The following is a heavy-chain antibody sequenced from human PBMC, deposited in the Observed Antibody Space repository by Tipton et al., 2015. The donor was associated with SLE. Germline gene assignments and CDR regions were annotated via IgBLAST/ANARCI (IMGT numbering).Heavy chain of an antibody. CDR3: ARDNGVGAPVDAFDV. V-gene: IGHV3-48*03. Sequence: SLRLSCAASGFTFSSYEMNWVRQAPGKGLEWVSYISSSGSTIYYADSVKGRFTISRDSAKNSLYLQMNSLRAEDTAVYYCARDNGVGAPVDAFDVWGQGTMVTVSS. J-gene: IGHJ3*01. CDR1: GFTFSSYE. CDR2: ISSSGSTI. D-gene: IGHD1-26*01.